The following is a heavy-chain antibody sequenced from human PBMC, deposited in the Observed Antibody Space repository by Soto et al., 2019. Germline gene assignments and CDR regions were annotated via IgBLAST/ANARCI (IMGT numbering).Heavy chain of an antibody. CDR3: ARELGAGRDQYYFDY. CDR1: GYTFTGYY. V-gene: IGHV1-2*04. D-gene: IGHD3-16*01. CDR2: INPNSGGT. Sequence: ASVKVSCKASGYTFTGYYMHCVRQAPGQGLEWMGWINPNSGGTNYAQKFQGWVTMTRDTSISTAYMELSRLRSDDTAVYYCARELGAGRDQYYFDYWGQGTLVTLSS. J-gene: IGHJ4*02.